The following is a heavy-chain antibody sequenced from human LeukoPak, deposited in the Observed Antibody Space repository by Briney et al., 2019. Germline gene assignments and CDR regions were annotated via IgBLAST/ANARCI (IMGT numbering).Heavy chain of an antibody. V-gene: IGHV3-30-3*01. CDR1: GFTFTYYT. Sequence: GGSLRLSCAASGFTFTYYTLHWVRQAPGKGLEWVALISNDGSNNYYADSAKGRFTISRDNSKNTLFLQMTSLRAEDTAVYYCARDQRGRTGSTMTAVVITGFDYWGQGTLVTVSS. D-gene: IGHD3-22*01. CDR3: ARDQRGRTGSTMTAVVITGFDY. CDR2: ISNDGSNN. J-gene: IGHJ4*02.